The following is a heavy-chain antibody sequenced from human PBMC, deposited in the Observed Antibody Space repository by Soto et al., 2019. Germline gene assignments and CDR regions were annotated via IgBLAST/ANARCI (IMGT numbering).Heavy chain of an antibody. CDR2: ISGSGGST. Sequence: GGSLRLSCAASGFTFSSYAMSWVRQAPGKGLEWVSAISGSGGSTYYADSVKGRFTISRDNSKNTLYLQMNSLGAEDTAVYYCAKDTLRDYDILTGWAPNFDYWGQGTLVTVSS. D-gene: IGHD3-9*01. J-gene: IGHJ4*02. CDR3: AKDTLRDYDILTGWAPNFDY. V-gene: IGHV3-23*01. CDR1: GFTFSSYA.